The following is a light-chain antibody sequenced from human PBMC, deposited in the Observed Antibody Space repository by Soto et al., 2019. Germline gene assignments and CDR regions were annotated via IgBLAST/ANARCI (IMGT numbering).Light chain of an antibody. Sequence: EIVMTQSPATLSVSPGERVTLSCKSSRSVRSNLAWYQQKPGQAPRLLISGASTRATGITDRFSGSGSGTELTLTINSLQSEDFAVYYCQQYDVSTPITFGQGTRLEIK. J-gene: IGKJ5*01. CDR1: RSVRSN. V-gene: IGKV3-15*01. CDR2: GAS. CDR3: QQYDVSTPIT.